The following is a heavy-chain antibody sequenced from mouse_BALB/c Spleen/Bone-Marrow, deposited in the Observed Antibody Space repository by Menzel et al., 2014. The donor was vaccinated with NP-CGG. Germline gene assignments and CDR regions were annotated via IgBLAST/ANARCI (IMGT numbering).Heavy chain of an antibody. CDR3: ASSYALDS. J-gene: IGHJ4*01. Sequence: DVMLVESGGGLVQPGGSLRPSCATSGFTFTDYFMTWVRQPPGKALEWLGFIRNKANGYTTEYSASVKGRFTISRDNSQSILYLQMNTLRPEDSATYYCASSYALDSWGPGTSVTVSS. V-gene: IGHV7-3*02. CDR2: IRNKANGYTT. CDR1: GFTFTDYF.